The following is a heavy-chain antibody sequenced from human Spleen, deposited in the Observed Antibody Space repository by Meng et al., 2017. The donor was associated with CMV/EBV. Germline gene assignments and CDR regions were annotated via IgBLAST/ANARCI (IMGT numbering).Heavy chain of an antibody. D-gene: IGHD6-19*01. Sequence: GGSLRLSCTGSGFTFSAYVMSWVRQAPGKGLEWVSTISGSDGTRDYADSVKGRFTVSRDNSKRTLYLEMSSLRVDDTAVYYCAIPIAVAGTHDYWGQGTLVTVSS. V-gene: IGHV3-23*01. CDR2: ISGSDGTR. CDR3: AIPIAVAGTHDY. J-gene: IGHJ4*02. CDR1: GFTFSAYV.